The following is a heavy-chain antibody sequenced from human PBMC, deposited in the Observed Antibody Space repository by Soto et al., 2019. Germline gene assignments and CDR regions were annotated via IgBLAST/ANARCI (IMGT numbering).Heavy chain of an antibody. V-gene: IGHV4-30-4*01. J-gene: IGHJ4*02. Sequence: SETLSLTCTVSGGSISSGDYYWSWIRQPPGKGLEWIGYIYYSGSTYYNPSLKSRVTISVDTSKNQFSLKLSSVTAADTAVYYCARVKLDLPSYYFDYWGQGTLVTVSS. CDR1: GGSISSGDYY. CDR3: ARVKLDLPSYYFDY. CDR2: IYYSGST. D-gene: IGHD1-7*01.